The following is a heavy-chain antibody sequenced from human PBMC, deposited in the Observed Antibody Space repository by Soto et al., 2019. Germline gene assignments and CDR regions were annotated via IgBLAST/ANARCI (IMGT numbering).Heavy chain of an antibody. D-gene: IGHD6-19*01. CDR3: ASSGWPHGGAFDI. J-gene: IGHJ3*02. CDR2: IYPGDSDT. CDR1: GYSFTSYW. V-gene: IGHV5-51*01. Sequence: GESLRISCKGSGYSFTSYWIGWVRQMPGKGLEWMGIIYPGDSDTRYSPSFQGQVTISADKSISTAYLQWSSLKASDTAMYYFASSGWPHGGAFDIWGQGTMVTVSS.